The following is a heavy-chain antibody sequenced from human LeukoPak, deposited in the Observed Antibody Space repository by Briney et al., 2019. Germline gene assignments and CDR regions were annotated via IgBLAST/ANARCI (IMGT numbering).Heavy chain of an antibody. V-gene: IGHV3-30-3*01. D-gene: IGHD5-18*01. J-gene: IGHJ4*02. CDR3: AKDLGDSYGYD. CDR2: ISYDGSNK. CDR1: GFTFSSYA. Sequence: GRSLRLSCAASGFTFSSYAMHWVRQAPGKGLEWVAVISYDGSNKYYADSVKGRFTISRDNSKNSLYLQMNSLRAEDTALYYCAKDLGDSYGYDWGQGTLVTVSS.